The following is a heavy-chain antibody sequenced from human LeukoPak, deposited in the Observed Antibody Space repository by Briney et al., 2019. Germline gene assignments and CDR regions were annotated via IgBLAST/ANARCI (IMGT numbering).Heavy chain of an antibody. CDR1: GFSLSTSGMC. J-gene: IGHJ3*02. D-gene: IGHD4-17*01. CDR3: ARSTTVTTLDDAFDI. V-gene: IGHV2-70*01. Sequence: ESGPTLVNPTQTLTLTCTFSGFSLSTSGMCVSWIRQPPGKALEWLALIDWDDDKYYSTSLKTRLTISKDTSKNQVVLTMTNMDPVDTATYYCARSTTVTTLDDAFDIWGQGTMVTVSS. CDR2: IDWDDDK.